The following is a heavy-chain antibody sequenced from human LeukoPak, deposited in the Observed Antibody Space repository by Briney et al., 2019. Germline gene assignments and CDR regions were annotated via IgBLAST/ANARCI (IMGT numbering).Heavy chain of an antibody. D-gene: IGHD3-22*01. J-gene: IGHJ4*02. CDR3: ARFSLYDNSGYYSWLFDF. CDR2: IQQDGSAK. V-gene: IGHV3-7*01. Sequence: GGSLRLSCAAPGFTFSTSWMSWVRQAPGKGLEWVANIQQDGSAKYYVDSVKGRFTISRDNAKNSLYLQMNSLRAEDTAVYYCARFSLYDNSGYYSWLFDFWGQGTLVTVSS. CDR1: GFTFSTSW.